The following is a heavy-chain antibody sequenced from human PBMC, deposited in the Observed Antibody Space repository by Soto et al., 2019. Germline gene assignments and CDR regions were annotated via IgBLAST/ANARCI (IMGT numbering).Heavy chain of an antibody. D-gene: IGHD5-18*01. CDR1: GGSISSSSYY. V-gene: IGHV4-39*01. CDR3: ARLGYSYGYDGYYFDY. Sequence: SETLSLTCTVSGGSISSSSYYWGWIRQPPGKGLEWIGSIYYSGGTYYNPSLKSRVTISVDTSKNQFSLKLSSVTAADTAVYYCARLGYSYGYDGYYFDYWGQETLVTVSS. CDR2: IYYSGGT. J-gene: IGHJ4*02.